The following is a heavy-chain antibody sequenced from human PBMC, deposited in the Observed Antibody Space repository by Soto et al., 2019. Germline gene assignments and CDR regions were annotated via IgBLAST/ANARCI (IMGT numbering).Heavy chain of an antibody. CDR3: ARVSGYVLDY. CDR2: ISYSGST. CDR1: GGSISSGDYY. J-gene: IGHJ4*02. D-gene: IGHD5-12*01. V-gene: IGHV4-30-4*01. Sequence: PSETLSLTCTVSGGSISSGDYYWSWIRQPPGKGLEWIGFISYSGSTYYNASLKSRVTISVDTSKNQFSLNLSSVTAADTAVYYCARVSGYVLDYWGQGTLVTVSS.